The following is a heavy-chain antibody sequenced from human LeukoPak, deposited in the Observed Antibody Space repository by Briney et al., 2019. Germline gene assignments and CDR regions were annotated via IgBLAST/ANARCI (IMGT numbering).Heavy chain of an antibody. J-gene: IGHJ3*02. CDR2: ISGNGGRT. Sequence: GGSLRLSCAASGFTFSSHAMSWVRQAPGKGLEWVSVISGNGGRTYYADSVKGRFTISRDNSKNTLYLQMNSLRPEDTAVFYCAREPRGSYWAIIAGASDIWGQGTVVTVSS. V-gene: IGHV3-23*01. CDR1: GFTFSSHA. D-gene: IGHD1-26*01. CDR3: AREPRGSYWAIIAGASDI.